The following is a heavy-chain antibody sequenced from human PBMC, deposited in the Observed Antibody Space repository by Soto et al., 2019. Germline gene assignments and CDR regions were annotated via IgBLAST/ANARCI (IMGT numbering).Heavy chain of an antibody. CDR1: GFTFSDYY. CDR2: ISSSGSTI. D-gene: IGHD3-10*01. Sequence: PGGSLRLSCAASGFTFSDYYMSWIRQAPGKWLEWVSYISSSGSTIYYADSVKGRFTISRDNAKNSLYLQMNSLRAEDTAAYYCARRPYYYGSGSYFDYWGQGXLGTVS. CDR3: ARRPYYYGSGSYFDY. V-gene: IGHV3-11*01. J-gene: IGHJ4*02.